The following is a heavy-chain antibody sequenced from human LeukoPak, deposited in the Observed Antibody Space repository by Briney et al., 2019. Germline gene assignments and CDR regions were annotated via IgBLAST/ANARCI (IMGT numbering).Heavy chain of an antibody. V-gene: IGHV4-34*01. Sequence: KPSETLSLTCAVYGGSFSGYYWSWIRQPPGKGLEWIGEINHSGSTNYNPSLKSRVTISVDTSKNQFSLKLSSVTAADTAVYYCARGQFYYYERYFDLWGRGTLVTVSS. J-gene: IGHJ2*01. CDR2: INHSGST. D-gene: IGHD3-22*01. CDR3: ARGQFYYYERYFDL. CDR1: GGSFSGYY.